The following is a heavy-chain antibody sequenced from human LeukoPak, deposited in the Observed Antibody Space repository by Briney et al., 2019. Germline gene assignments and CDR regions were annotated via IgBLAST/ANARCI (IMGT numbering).Heavy chain of an antibody. Sequence: GVLRLSCAASGFTFSSYSMNWVRQAPGKGLEWVSSISSSSSYIYYADSVKGRFTISRDNAKNSLYLQMNSLRAEDTAVYYCARSRIKSGNWFDPWGQETLVTVSS. J-gene: IGHJ5*02. V-gene: IGHV3-21*01. CDR3: ARSRIKSGNWFDP. CDR1: GFTFSSYS. CDR2: ISSSSSYI. D-gene: IGHD1-14*01.